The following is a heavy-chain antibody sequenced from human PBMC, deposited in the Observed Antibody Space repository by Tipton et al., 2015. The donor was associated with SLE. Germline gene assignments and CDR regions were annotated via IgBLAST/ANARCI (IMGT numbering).Heavy chain of an antibody. V-gene: IGHV3-53*05. Sequence: SLRLSCAASGFTVSSNYMSWVRQAPGKGLEWVSVIYSGGSTYYADSVKGRFTIPRDNSKNTLYLQMNSLRAEDTAVYYCARDYYDSSGYFDYWGQGTLVTVSS. CDR2: IYSGGST. CDR1: GFTVSSNY. D-gene: IGHD3-22*01. J-gene: IGHJ4*02. CDR3: ARDYYDSSGYFDY.